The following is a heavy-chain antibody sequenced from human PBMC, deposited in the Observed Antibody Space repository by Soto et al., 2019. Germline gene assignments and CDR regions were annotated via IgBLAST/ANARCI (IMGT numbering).Heavy chain of an antibody. J-gene: IGHJ6*02. V-gene: IGHV1-18*01. CDR3: ARGGQECSSSGCSYNYDGMDV. CDR2: ISAYNGNT. D-gene: IGHD2-2*01. CDR1: GYTFAYYG. Sequence: ASVKVSCKASGYTFAYYGTGWVRQAPGQGLEWMGWISAYNGNTHHAQDLQGRVTMTTDTSTSTAYMELRSLRSDDTAVYYCARGGQECSSSGCSYNYDGMDVWGQGTTVTVSS.